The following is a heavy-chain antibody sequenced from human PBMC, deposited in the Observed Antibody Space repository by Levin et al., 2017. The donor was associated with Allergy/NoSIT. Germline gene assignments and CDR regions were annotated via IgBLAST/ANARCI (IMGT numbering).Heavy chain of an antibody. V-gene: IGHV3-30*18. CDR2: ISYDGSNK. J-gene: IGHJ3*02. CDR1: GFTFSSYG. D-gene: IGHD3-10*01. CDR3: AKDRYGSGKNAFDI. Sequence: PGGSLRLSCAASGFTFSSYGMHWVRQAPGKGLEWVAVISYDGSNKYYADSVKGRFTISRDNSKNTLYLQMNSLRAEDTAVYYCAKDRYGSGKNAFDIWGQGTMVTVSS.